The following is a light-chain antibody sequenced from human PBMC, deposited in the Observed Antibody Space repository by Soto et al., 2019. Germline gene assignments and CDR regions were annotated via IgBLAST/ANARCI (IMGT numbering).Light chain of an antibody. J-gene: IGKJ5*01. CDR2: GAS. CDR1: QSVSSN. V-gene: IGKV3-15*01. Sequence: IVMTQSPATLSVSQGERATLSCRASQSVSSNLAWYQQKPGQAPRLLIYGASTRATGIPARFSGSGSGTEFTLTISSLQSEDFAVYYCQQYNNWPITFGQGTRLEIK. CDR3: QQYNNWPIT.